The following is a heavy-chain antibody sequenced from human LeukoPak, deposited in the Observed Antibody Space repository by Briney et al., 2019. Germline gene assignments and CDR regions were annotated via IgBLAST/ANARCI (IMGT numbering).Heavy chain of an antibody. CDR2: ISYIDVET. V-gene: IGHV3-23*01. J-gene: IGHJ4*02. D-gene: IGHD5-24*01. CDR3: AKRTRDGFNTPIDF. CDR1: GFTFSSYD. Sequence: GGSLRLSCAASGFTFSSYDMSWVRQAPGKGLEWVSGISYIDVETYYADSVKGRFTISSDNSMNTLYLQMDSLTVEDTAVYYCAKRTRDGFNTPIDFWGQGTLVTVS.